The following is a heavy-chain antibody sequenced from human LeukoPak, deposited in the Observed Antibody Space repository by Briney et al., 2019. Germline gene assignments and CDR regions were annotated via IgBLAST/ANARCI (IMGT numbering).Heavy chain of an antibody. CDR2: IYYSGRT. CDR1: GGSISSSSYY. J-gene: IGHJ5*02. CDR3: AREGRSMVRGKTGSFDP. V-gene: IGHV4-39*07. Sequence: SETLSLTCTVSGGSISSSSYYWGWIRQPPGKGLEWIGSIYYSGRTYYNPSLKSRVTISVDTSKNQFSLKLSSVTAADTAVYYCAREGRSMVRGKTGSFDPWGQGTLVTVSS. D-gene: IGHD3-10*01.